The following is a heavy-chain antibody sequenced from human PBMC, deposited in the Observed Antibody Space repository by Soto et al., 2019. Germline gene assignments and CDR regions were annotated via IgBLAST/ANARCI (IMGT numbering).Heavy chain of an antibody. CDR3: VRQYFDFWTDYPDFDY. V-gene: IGHV1-18*04. CDR1: GYTFSKYD. D-gene: IGHD3-3*01. J-gene: IGHJ4*02. Sequence: QVQLVQSGAEMKRPGASVKVSCKASGYTFSKYDVSWVRQAPGRGLEWLGLISPNSGRASYSEKFQGRVTMSTDTPTTTAYLELRSLRSDDTAVYYCVRQYFDFWTDYPDFDYWGQRTMGTVSS. CDR2: ISPNSGRA.